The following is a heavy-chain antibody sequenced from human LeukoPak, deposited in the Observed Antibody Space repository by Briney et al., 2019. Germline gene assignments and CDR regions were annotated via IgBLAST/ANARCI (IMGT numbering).Heavy chain of an antibody. Sequence: PGRSLRLPCTASGFTFGDYAMSWVRQAPGKGLEWVGFIRSKAYGGTTEYAASVKGRFTISRDDSKSIAYLQMNSLKTEDTAVYYCTSLTEKNYYYYYMDVWGKGTTVTVSS. CDR2: IRSKAYGGTT. J-gene: IGHJ6*03. D-gene: IGHD1-20*01. CDR3: TSLTEKNYYYYYMDV. V-gene: IGHV3-49*04. CDR1: GFTFGDYA.